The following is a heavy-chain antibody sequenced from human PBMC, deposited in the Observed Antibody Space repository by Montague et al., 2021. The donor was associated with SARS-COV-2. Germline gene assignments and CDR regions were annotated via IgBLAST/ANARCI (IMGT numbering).Heavy chain of an antibody. D-gene: IGHD6-19*01. CDR3: VRSVGRRGTLYSSGWSKYPFDF. CDR1: GESFSEYI. J-gene: IGHJ4*02. CDR2: INHRGLT. V-gene: IGHV4-34*01. Sequence: SETLSLTCAVYGESFSEYIWNWIRQPPGKGLEWIGEINHRGLTKYNPSLNSRVTLSVDTSRNQFSLKLNSVAGADTAMYYCVRSVGRRGTLYSSGWSKYPFDFRGQGTLVTVSS.